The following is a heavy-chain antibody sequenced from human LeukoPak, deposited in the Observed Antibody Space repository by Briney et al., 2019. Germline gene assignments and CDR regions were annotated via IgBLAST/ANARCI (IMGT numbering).Heavy chain of an antibody. V-gene: IGHV1-18*01. CDR1: GYTFGSHG. CDR3: ARGLDDILTGSENAFDI. Sequence: ASVKVSCKPSGYTFGSHGISWVRQAPGQGLEWMGWTYTYHGNTNFVQKFQGRVTMTTDTSTSTAYLELRRLRSDDTAVYYCARGLDDILTGSENAFDIWGQGTLVTVSS. CDR2: TYTYHGNT. J-gene: IGHJ3*02. D-gene: IGHD3-9*01.